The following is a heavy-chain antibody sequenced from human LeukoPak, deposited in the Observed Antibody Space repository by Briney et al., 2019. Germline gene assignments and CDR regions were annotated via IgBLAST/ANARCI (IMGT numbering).Heavy chain of an antibody. D-gene: IGHD1-7*01. J-gene: IGHJ6*02. Sequence: PGGSLRLSCAASGFTFSSYSMNWVRQAPGKGLEWASSISSSSSYIYYADSVKGRFTISRDNAKNSLYLQMNSLRAEDTAVYYCAREPLELTYYYYGMDVWGQGTTVTVSS. CDR1: GFTFSSYS. CDR3: AREPLELTYYYYGMDV. CDR2: ISSSSSYI. V-gene: IGHV3-21*01.